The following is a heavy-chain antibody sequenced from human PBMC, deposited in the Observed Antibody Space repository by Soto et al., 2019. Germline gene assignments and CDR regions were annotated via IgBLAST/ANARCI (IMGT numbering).Heavy chain of an antibody. V-gene: IGHV3-48*02. D-gene: IGHD3-16*01. CDR2: ISSSGSTI. CDR3: ERGGTIAVRTIGDY. Sequence: DVQLVESGGGLVQPGGSLRLSCAASGFTFRSYNMNWVRQAPGKGLDWLSYISSSGSTIYYAYSVKGRFTISRDNAKNSLYLQTNSLRDDEPAMYYCERGGTIAVRTIGDYWCQGTVVTLPS. CDR1: GFTFRSYN. J-gene: IGHJ4*01.